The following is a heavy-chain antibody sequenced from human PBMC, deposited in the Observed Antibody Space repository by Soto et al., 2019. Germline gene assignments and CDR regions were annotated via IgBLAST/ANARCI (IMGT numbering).Heavy chain of an antibody. V-gene: IGHV3-30*18. CDR3: AKGGSDYGDYLSPIDY. CDR1: GFTFSSYG. Sequence: QVQLVESGGGVVQPGRSLRLSCAASGFTFSSYGMHWVRQAPGKGLEWVAVISYDGSNKYYADSVKGRFTISRDNSKNTLYLQMNSLRAEDTAVYYCAKGGSDYGDYLSPIDYWGQGTLVTVSS. D-gene: IGHD4-17*01. CDR2: ISYDGSNK. J-gene: IGHJ4*02.